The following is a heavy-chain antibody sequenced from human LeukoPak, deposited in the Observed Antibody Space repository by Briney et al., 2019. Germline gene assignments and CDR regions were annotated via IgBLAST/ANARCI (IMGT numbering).Heavy chain of an antibody. V-gene: IGHV1-2*02. CDR3: ARAGGIAAAGNYDY. CDR1: GYTFTGYY. CDR2: INPNSGGT. Sequence: ASVKVSCKASGYTFTGYYMHWVRQAPGQGLEWMGWINPNSGGTNYAQKFQGRVTMTRDTSISTAYMELSRPRSDDTAVYYCARAGGIAAAGNYDYWGQGTLVTVSS. D-gene: IGHD6-13*01. J-gene: IGHJ4*02.